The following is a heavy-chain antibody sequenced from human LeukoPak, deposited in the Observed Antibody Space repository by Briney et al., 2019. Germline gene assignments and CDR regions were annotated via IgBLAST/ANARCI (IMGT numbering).Heavy chain of an antibody. D-gene: IGHD3-16*01. V-gene: IGHV3-21*01. J-gene: IGHJ4*02. CDR1: GFT. Sequence: GGSLRLSCAASGFTMTWVRQAPGKGLEWVSCISTSSSYIYYADSLQGLFTVSRDNIENSLFLQMNSLIAEDTAVYYCARVSISGGGVDYWGQGTLVTVPS. CDR2: ISTSSSYI. CDR3: ARVSISGGGVDY.